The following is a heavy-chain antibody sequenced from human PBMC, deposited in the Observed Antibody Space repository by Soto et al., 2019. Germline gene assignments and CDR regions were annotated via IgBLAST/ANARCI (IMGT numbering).Heavy chain of an antibody. CDR2: IGIGGDT. D-gene: IGHD3-10*01. CDR3: ATLAGPRGV. V-gene: IGHV3-13*01. J-gene: IGHJ6*02. Sequence: GGSLRLSCAASGFTFSRYDMHWVRQTTGKGLEWVSGIGIGGDTSYADSVKGRFIISRENAKNSVFIQMNSLRAGDTAVYYCATLAGPRGVWGQGTTVTVSS. CDR1: GFTFSRYD.